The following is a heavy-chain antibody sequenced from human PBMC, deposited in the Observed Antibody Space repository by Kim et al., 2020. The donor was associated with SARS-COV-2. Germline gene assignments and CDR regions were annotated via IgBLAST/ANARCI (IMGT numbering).Heavy chain of an antibody. J-gene: IGHJ6*02. D-gene: IGHD3-3*01. CDR3: ARGGLLEWLFDSTFRPKEPYYYYGMDV. Sequence: GESLKISCKGSGYSFTSYWIGWVRQMPGKGLEWMGIIYPGDSDTRYSPSFQGQVTISADKSISTAYLQWSSLKASDTAMYYCARGGLLEWLFDSTFRPKEPYYYYGMDVWGQGTTVTVSS. CDR2: IYPGDSDT. V-gene: IGHV5-51*01. CDR1: GYSFTSYW.